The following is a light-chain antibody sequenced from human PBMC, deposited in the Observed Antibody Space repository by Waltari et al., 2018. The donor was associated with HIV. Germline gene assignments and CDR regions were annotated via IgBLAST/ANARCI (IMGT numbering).Light chain of an antibody. CDR3: QQYNHWPLA. V-gene: IGKV3-15*01. J-gene: IGKJ1*01. CDR2: GSS. Sequence: EIVMTQSLSILSVSPGERATLSCSASQSVSRNVAWYQQRPGQAPRLLIYGSSFRATDIPARFSGSGSATEFTLTISSLQSEDFAVYFCQQYNHWPLAFGQGTKVEVK. CDR1: QSVSRN.